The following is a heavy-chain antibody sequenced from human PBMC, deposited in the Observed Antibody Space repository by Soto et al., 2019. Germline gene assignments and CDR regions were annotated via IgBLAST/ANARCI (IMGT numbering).Heavy chain of an antibody. D-gene: IGHD2-15*01. J-gene: IGHJ6*02. CDR3: ARPIVPYYYYGMDV. V-gene: IGHV3-64D*06. Sequence: VQLVESGGTLVQPGGSLRLSCSASGFTFNTFAMHWVRQTPGKGLEFVSAISSNGGNTYYADSVKGRFAISRDNSKNTLYLQMYSLRPEDTALYYCARPIVPYYYYGMDVWGQGTTVTVSS. CDR1: GFTFNTFA. CDR2: ISSNGGNT.